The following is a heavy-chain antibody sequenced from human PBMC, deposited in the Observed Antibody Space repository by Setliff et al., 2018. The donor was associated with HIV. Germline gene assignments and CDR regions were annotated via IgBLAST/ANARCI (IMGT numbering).Heavy chain of an antibody. J-gene: IGHJ4*02. CDR1: GFNFEDYG. Sequence: LRLSCVASGFNFEDYGMSWVRQIPGKGLEWVSIISWSGDRVDYADSVKGRFTISRDNAKDSLYLQMRGLRLEDTAMYYCVRAGRPFRGAMTGLTFDFWGQGALVTVS. D-gene: IGHD6-6*01. V-gene: IGHV3-20*04. CDR3: VRAGRPFRGAMTGLTFDF. CDR2: ISWSGDRV.